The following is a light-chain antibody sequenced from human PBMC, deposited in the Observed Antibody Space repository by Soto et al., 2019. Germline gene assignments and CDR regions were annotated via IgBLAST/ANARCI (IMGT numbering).Light chain of an antibody. CDR2: GAS. Sequence: EIVLTQSPGTLSLSPGERATLSCRASQSVSSSYFAWYQQKPGQAPRLLIYGASSRATGIPDRFSGSGSGTDFPLTISRLEPEDFAVYYWHQYGSSPLYTFGQGTKLEIK. V-gene: IGKV3-20*01. J-gene: IGKJ2*01. CDR1: QSVSSSY. CDR3: HQYGSSPLYT.